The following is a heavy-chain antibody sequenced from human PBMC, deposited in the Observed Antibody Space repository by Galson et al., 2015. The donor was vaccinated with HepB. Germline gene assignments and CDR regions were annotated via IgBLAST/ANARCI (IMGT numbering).Heavy chain of an antibody. Sequence: SVKASCKASGGTFSSYAISWVRQAPGQGLEWMGGIIPIFGTANYAQKFQGRVTITADESTSTAYMELSSLRSEDTAVYYCARDRDYYDSSGYYVWGQGTLVTVSS. J-gene: IGHJ4*02. CDR1: GGTFSSYA. CDR3: ARDRDYYDSSGYYV. CDR2: IIPIFGTA. V-gene: IGHV1-69*13. D-gene: IGHD3-22*01.